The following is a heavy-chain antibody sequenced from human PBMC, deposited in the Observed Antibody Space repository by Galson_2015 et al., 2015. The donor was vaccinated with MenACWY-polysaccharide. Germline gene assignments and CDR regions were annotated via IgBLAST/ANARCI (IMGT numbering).Heavy chain of an antibody. CDR3: AKAPIVGTYIAFDI. Sequence: SLRLSCAASGFTFSSYGMHWVRQAPGKGLEWVAVISYDGSDKYEADSVKGRFTISRDNSKNTVYLQMNSLRAEDTAVYYCAKAPIVGTYIAFDIWGQGTMVTVSS. CDR2: ISYDGSDK. V-gene: IGHV3-30*18. D-gene: IGHD1-26*01. CDR1: GFTFSSYG. J-gene: IGHJ3*02.